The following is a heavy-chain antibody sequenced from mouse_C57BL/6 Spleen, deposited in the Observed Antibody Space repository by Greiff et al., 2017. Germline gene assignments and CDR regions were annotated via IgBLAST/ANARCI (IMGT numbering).Heavy chain of an antibody. CDR1: GFSLSTSGMG. V-gene: IGHV8-12*01. Sequence: QVTLKECGPGILQSSQTLSLSCSSSGFSLSTSGMGVSWIRQPSGKGLVWLAHTYWDDDKRYNPSLKSRLTISKDTSRNQVFLMITNVDTADTATCYCARIDYGSRSAMGCWGQRTSVTVST. J-gene: IGHJ4*01. CDR3: ARIDYGSRSAMGC. D-gene: IGHD1-1*01. CDR2: TYWDDDK.